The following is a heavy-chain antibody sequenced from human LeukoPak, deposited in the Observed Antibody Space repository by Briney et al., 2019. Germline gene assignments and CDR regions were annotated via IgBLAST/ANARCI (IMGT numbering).Heavy chain of an antibody. J-gene: IGHJ6*02. D-gene: IGHD6-13*01. CDR3: ARVDIAAAGVYYYYGMDV. CDR1: GGTFSSYA. Sequence: SVKVSCKASGGTFSSYAISWVRQAPEQGLEWMGRTIPIFGIANYAQKFQGRVTITADKSTSTAYMELSSLRSEDTAVYYCARVDIAAAGVYYYYGMDVWGQGTTVTVSS. CDR2: TIPIFGIA. V-gene: IGHV1-69*04.